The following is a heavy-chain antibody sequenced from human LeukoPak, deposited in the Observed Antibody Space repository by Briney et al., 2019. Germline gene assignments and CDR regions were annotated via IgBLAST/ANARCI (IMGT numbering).Heavy chain of an antibody. J-gene: IGHJ5*02. Sequence: PGGSLRLSCAASGFTFSGYEMNWVGQAPGAGREWVSYMRRSVCSIYYAHSVKGRFTISRDNAKDSLYLQLNSLNTEDPGVYYCSRPRADLTPTSGWFPVKGNCSDPWGERTPVTASS. CDR1: GFTFSGYE. CDR3: SRPRADLTPTSGWFPVKGNCSDP. D-gene: IGHD6-19*01. CDR2: MRRSVCSI. V-gene: IGHV3-48*03.